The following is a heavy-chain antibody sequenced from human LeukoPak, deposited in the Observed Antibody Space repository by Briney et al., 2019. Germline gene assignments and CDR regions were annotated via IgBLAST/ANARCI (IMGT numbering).Heavy chain of an antibody. V-gene: IGHV3-11*01. CDR3: AKAQAYSSSLTPFDY. CDR1: GFTFSDYY. D-gene: IGHD6-13*01. J-gene: IGHJ4*02. CDR2: ISSSGSTI. Sequence: GGSLRLSCAASGFTFSDYYMSWIRQAPGKGLEWVSYISSSGSTIYYADSVKGRFTISRDNAKNSLYLQMNSLRAEDTAVYYCAKAQAYSSSLTPFDYWGQGTLVTVSS.